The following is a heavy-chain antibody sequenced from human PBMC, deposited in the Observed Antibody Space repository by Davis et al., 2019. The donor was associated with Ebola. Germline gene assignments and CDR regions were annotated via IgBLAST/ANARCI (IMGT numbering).Heavy chain of an antibody. J-gene: IGHJ4*02. CDR3: ARSGWLQLDFDY. CDR2: IYYNGNT. Sequence: PSETLSLTCTVSGGSITDATYYWSWIRQPPGERPEWIGYIYYNGNTNYNPSLKSRLVVSVDTSKNQFSLKLRSVTAADTAIYYCARSGWLQLDFDYWGQGTLVTVSS. D-gene: IGHD5-24*01. V-gene: IGHV4-61*01. CDR1: GGSITDATYY.